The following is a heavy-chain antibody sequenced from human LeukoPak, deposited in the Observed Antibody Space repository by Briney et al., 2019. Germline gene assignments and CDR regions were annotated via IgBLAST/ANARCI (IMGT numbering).Heavy chain of an antibody. CDR1: GFTFSSYA. V-gene: IGHV3-23*01. J-gene: IGHJ4*02. CDR2: ISGSGGST. D-gene: IGHD3-3*01. Sequence: PGGSLRLSCAASGFTFSSYAMSWVRQAPGKGLEWVSAISGSGGSTYYADSVKGRFTISRDNFKNTVYLQMNSLRAEDTAVYSCAKDRGYYDFWSGFDYWGRGPLVTVSS. CDR3: AKDRGYYDFWSGFDY.